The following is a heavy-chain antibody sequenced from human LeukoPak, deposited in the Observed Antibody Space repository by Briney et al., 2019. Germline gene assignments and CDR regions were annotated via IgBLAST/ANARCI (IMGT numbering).Heavy chain of an antibody. V-gene: IGHV4-59*12. CDR2: IYYTGST. J-gene: IGHJ4*02. D-gene: IGHD3-22*01. CDR3: ARAYSNYYDSSGYFDY. CDR1: GGSISSYY. Sequence: SETLSLTCTVSGGSISSYYWSWIRQPPGKGLEWIGYIYYTGSTNYNPSLESRVTISVDTSKNQFSLKLSSVTAADTAVYYCARAYSNYYDSSGYFDYWGQGTLVTVSS.